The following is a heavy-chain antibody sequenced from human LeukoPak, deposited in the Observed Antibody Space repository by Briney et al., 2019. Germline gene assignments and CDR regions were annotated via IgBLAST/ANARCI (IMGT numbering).Heavy chain of an antibody. Sequence: GSLRPSCAASGFNFNNAWMNWVRQAPGKGLEWVGRIRSNAYGGATESAAPVTGRFTISRDDSENTMYLQMNSLKIEDTAVYYCTRGSNRDDSSDFDCWGQGTLVTVSS. D-gene: IGHD3-22*01. CDR1: GFNFNNAW. CDR3: TRGSNRDDSSDFDC. CDR2: IRSNAYGGAT. V-gene: IGHV3-15*07. J-gene: IGHJ4*02.